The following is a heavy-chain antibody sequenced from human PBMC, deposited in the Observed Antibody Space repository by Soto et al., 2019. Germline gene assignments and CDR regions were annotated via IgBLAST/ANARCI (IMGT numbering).Heavy chain of an antibody. CDR2: ISADGSTT. D-gene: IGHD3-9*01. J-gene: IGHJ4*02. V-gene: IGHV3-74*03. CDR1: GFSFSTYW. CDR3: ARGEDILTGYYLSY. Sequence: EVQLVECGGGLVQPGGSLRLSCAASGFSFSTYWMHWVRQAPGKGPVWVSRISADGSTTKYADSVKGRFTISRDNAKNTLYLQINSLRAEDTAVYYCARGEDILTGYYLSYWGQGTLVTVSS.